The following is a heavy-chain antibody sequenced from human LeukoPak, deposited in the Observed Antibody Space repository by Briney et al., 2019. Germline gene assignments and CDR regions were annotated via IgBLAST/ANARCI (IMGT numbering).Heavy chain of an antibody. V-gene: IGHV3-7*03. J-gene: IGHJ6*02. CDR2: INHNGNVN. Sequence: GGSLRLSCAASGFTFSSYWMNWARQAPGKGLEWVASINHNGNVNYYVDSVKGRFTISRDNAKNSLYLQMSNLRAEDTAVYFCAGGGGLDAWGQGATVTVSS. D-gene: IGHD3-16*01. CDR1: GFTFSSYW. CDR3: AGGGGLDA.